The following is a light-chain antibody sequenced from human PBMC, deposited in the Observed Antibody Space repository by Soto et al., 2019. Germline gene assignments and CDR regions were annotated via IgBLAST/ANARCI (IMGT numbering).Light chain of an antibody. CDR3: QQSYITPIT. Sequence: DIQMTQSPSSLAASVGDRVTVTCRASQNIATFLHWYQQKPGKAPRVLIYAASSLQSGVPSRFSGSGYGTDFTLTITGLQPDDFAIYYCQQSYITPITFGQGTRLEIK. CDR1: QNIATF. CDR2: AAS. V-gene: IGKV1-39*01. J-gene: IGKJ5*01.